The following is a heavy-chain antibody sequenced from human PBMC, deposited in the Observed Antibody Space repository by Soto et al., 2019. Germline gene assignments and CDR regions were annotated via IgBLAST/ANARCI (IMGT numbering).Heavy chain of an antibody. CDR3: ATGMTTAVIFDY. V-gene: IGHV4-31*03. J-gene: IGHJ4*02. CDR2: IYDSGGT. Sequence: QVQLQESGPGLVKPSQTLSLTCTVSGGYISSGDYYWIWLRQHPGKGLEWIGYIYDSGGTYYNTSLKSRVTISTDTSKNQFSLKLSSVTAADTAVYYCATGMTTAVIFDYWGQGALVTVSS. CDR1: GGYISSGDYY. D-gene: IGHD4-17*01.